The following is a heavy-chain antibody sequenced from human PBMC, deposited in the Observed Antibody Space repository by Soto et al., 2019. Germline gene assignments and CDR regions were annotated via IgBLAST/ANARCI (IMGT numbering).Heavy chain of an antibody. D-gene: IGHD1-26*01. V-gene: IGHV3-7*04. J-gene: IGHJ4*02. CDR2: TNQDGSEK. CDR1: GFSFRSDW. CDR3: SGGVGDAL. Sequence: EDQLVESGGGLVQPGGSLRLTCAVSGFSFRSDWMNWVRQAPGKGLEWVAHTNQDGSEKYYLDSVKGRFTIFRDNAKNSLYQQINSLRAEDTAVYYCSGGVGDALWGQGTLVTVSS.